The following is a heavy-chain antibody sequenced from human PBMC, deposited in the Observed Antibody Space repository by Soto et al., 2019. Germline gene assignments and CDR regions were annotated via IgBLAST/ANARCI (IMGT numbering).Heavy chain of an antibody. CDR1: GYTFTNYD. D-gene: IGHD6-13*01. Sequence: ASVKVSCKASGYTFTNYDINWVRQANGQGLEWMGWMNANSGSAGYAQNFQGRVTLTRDTSSSTAYMELRGLRSEDTAMYYCARGGPAAGFDYWGQGTLVTVSS. V-gene: IGHV1-8*01. CDR2: MNANSGSA. CDR3: ARGGPAAGFDY. J-gene: IGHJ4*02.